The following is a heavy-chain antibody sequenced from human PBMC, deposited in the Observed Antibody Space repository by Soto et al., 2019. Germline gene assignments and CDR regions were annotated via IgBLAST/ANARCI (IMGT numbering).Heavy chain of an antibody. J-gene: IGHJ2*01. V-gene: IGHV4-4*02. CDR3: ARGLGPPPRYFDL. CDR1: NGSISSYNW. CDR2: IYDGGSS. Sequence: QEQLQESGPGLVKPSGTLSLTCTVSNGSISSYNWWSWVRQAQGKGLEWIGEIYDGGSSNYNPSLKSRVTISVDESKNHISLRLTSVTAADTAVYYCARGLGPPPRYFDLWGRGTLVTVSS.